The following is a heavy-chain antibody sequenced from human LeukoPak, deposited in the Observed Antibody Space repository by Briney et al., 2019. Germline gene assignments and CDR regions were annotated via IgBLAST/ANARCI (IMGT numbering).Heavy chain of an antibody. CDR1: GGSISTSYY. D-gene: IGHD4-17*01. V-gene: IGHV4-39*01. J-gene: IGHJ5*02. Sequence: SETLSLTCTVSGGSISTSYYWGWIRQPPGKGLEWIGSVYYSGNTYNNPSLKSRVTISVDTSKNQFSLKMSSVTAADTAIYYCARHYGPWGQGTLVTVSS. CDR2: VYYSGNT. CDR3: ARHYGP.